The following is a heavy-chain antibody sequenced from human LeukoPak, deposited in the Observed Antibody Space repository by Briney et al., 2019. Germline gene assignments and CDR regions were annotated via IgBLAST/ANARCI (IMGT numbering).Heavy chain of an antibody. CDR3: AKGNSGYCSSTSCYTNY. CDR2: ISGSGGST. D-gene: IGHD2-2*02. J-gene: IGHJ4*02. CDR1: GFTFSSYA. V-gene: IGHV3-23*01. Sequence: GGSLRLSCAASGFTFSSYAMSWVRQAPGKGLEWVSAISGSGGSTYYADFVKGRFTISRDNSKNTLYLQMNSLRAEDTAVYYCAKGNSGYCSSTSCYTNYWGQGTLVTVSS.